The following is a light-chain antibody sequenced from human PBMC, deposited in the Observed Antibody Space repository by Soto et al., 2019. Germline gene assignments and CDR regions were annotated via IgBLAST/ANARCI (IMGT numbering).Light chain of an antibody. CDR1: QSVGSD. V-gene: IGKV3-15*01. Sequence: EIVMTQSPATLAVSPRERATLSCRASQSVGSDLAWYQQKPGQAPRILIYDASTRDTGIPVRFSGSGSGTEFTLTISSLQSEDFGVYYCQQNKDWPGTFGQGTKVDIK. J-gene: IGKJ1*01. CDR2: DAS. CDR3: QQNKDWPGT.